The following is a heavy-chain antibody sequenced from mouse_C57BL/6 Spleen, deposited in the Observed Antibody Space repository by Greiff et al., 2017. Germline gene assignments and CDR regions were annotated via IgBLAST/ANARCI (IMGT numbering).Heavy chain of an antibody. V-gene: IGHV1-82*01. Sequence: VQLQEPGPELVKPGASVKISCKASGYAFTSSWMNWVKQRPGQGLEWIGRIYPGDGDTKYNGKFKGKATLTVDKSSSTAYMHLSSLTSEDSAVYFCAGPSSTGFDYWGQGTTLTVSS. J-gene: IGHJ2*01. CDR1: GYAFTSSW. CDR2: IYPGDGDT. D-gene: IGHD1-1*01. CDR3: AGPSSTGFDY.